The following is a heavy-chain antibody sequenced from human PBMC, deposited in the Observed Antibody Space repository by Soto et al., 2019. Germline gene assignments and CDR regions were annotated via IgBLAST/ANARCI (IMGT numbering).Heavy chain of an antibody. CDR3: ARDKDQQQLGGNYYYIMDV. V-gene: IGHV1-69*12. Sequence: QVQLVQSGAEVKKPGSSVKVSCKTSGGTFRTSASSWVRQAPGQGLEWMGGIMPVFPTPDYAQKFQGRVTITADESTGTAYMELSSLRSEDTAVYYCARDKDQQQLGGNYYYIMDVWGQGTTVTVSS. CDR1: GGTFRTSA. J-gene: IGHJ6*01. CDR2: IMPVFPTP. D-gene: IGHD2-2*01.